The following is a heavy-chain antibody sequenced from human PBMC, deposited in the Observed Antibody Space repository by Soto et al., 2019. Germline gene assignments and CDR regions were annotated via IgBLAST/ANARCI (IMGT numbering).Heavy chain of an antibody. J-gene: IGHJ6*02. CDR2: INAGNGNT. V-gene: IGHV1-3*01. CDR3: ARLGKVSSGTIPYYYYYGMAV. CDR1: GYTFTSYA. Sequence: ASVKVSCKASGYTFTSYAMHWVRQAPGQRLEWMGWINAGNGNTKYSQKFQGRVTITRDTSASTAYMELSSLRSEDTAVYYCARLGKVSSGTIPYYYYYGMAVWGQGTTVTVSS. D-gene: IGHD3-22*01.